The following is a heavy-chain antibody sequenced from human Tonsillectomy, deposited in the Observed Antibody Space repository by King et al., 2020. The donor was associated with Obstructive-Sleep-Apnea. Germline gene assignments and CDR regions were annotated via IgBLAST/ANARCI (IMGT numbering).Heavy chain of an antibody. D-gene: IGHD3-22*01. CDR1: GFTFSSNA. CDR3: ARGVWGRYYYEPPGGFDI. J-gene: IGHJ3*02. V-gene: IGHV3-30*04. CDR2: ISYDGSNK. Sequence: QLVQSGGGVVQPGRSLRLSCAASGFTFSSNAMHWVRQAPGMGLEWVAVISYDGSNKYYSDSVKGRFTISRDSSKNTLYLQMNSLRAEDTAVYYCARGVWGRYYYEPPGGFDIWGQGTMVTVSS.